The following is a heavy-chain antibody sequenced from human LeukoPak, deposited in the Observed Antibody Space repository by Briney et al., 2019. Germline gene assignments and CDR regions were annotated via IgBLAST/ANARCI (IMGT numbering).Heavy chain of an antibody. CDR2: IVPILGIA. D-gene: IGHD6-6*01. CDR1: GGTFSSYA. V-gene: IGHV1-69*04. CDR3: ARDRSFSSPDAFDI. J-gene: IGHJ3*02. Sequence: SVKVSCKASGGTFSSYAISWVRQAPGQGLEWMGRIVPILGIANSAQKFQGRVTITTDESTSTAYMELSSLRSEDTAVYYCARDRSFSSPDAFDIWGQGTMVTVSS.